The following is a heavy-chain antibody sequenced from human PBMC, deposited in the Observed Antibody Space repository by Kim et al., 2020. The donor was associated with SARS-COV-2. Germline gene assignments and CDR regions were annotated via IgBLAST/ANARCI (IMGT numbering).Heavy chain of an antibody. CDR2: ISSSGSTI. CDR1: GFTFSSYE. CDR3: ARDQPYYDFWSGYSPYYYYGMDV. J-gene: IGHJ6*02. Sequence: GGSLRLSCAASGFTFSSYEMNWVRQAPGKGLEWVSYISSSGSTIYYADSVKGRFTISRDNAKNSLYLQMNSLRAEDTAVYYCARDQPYYDFWSGYSPYYYYGMDVWGQGTTVTVSS. V-gene: IGHV3-48*03. D-gene: IGHD3-3*01.